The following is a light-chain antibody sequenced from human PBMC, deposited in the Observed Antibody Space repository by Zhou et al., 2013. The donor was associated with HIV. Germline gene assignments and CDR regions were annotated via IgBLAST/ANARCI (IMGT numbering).Light chain of an antibody. CDR1: QSISSW. J-gene: IGKJ1*01. CDR2: KAS. CDR3: QECSGWT. Sequence: DIQMTQSPSTLSAYVGDRVTITCRASQSISSWLAWYQQRPGKAPKLLIYKASSLESGVPSRFSGSGSGTDFTLTISSLQPDDFATYYCQECSGWTFGQGTKVEIK. V-gene: IGKV1-5*03.